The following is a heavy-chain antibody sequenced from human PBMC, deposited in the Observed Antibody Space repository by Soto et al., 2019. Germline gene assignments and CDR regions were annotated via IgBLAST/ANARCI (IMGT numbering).Heavy chain of an antibody. D-gene: IGHD2-15*01. Sequence: EVQLVESGGGLIQPGGSLRLSCAASGFTVSSHHMSWVRQAPGKGLGWVSVLQSGGTTYYADFVKGRFTISRDTSKNTLYLQMNSLRAEDTAVYYCASIPYCSGGTCYSGWYFDLWGRGTLVTVSS. CDR3: ASIPYCSGGTCYSGWYFDL. CDR2: LQSGGTT. CDR1: GFTVSSHH. J-gene: IGHJ2*01. V-gene: IGHV3-53*01.